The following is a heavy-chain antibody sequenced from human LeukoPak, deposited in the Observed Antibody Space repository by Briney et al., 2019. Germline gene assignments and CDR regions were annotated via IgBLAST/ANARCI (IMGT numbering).Heavy chain of an antibody. CDR2: IRSKAYGGTT. CDR3: TRALYDFWSGYFYYFDY. Sequence: GGSLRLSCTASGFTFGDYAMSWVRQAPGKGLEWVSFIRSKAYGGTTEYAASVKGRFTISRDDSKSIAYLQMNSLKTEDTAVYYCTRALYDFWSGYFYYFDYWGQGTLATVTS. CDR1: GFTFGDYA. D-gene: IGHD3-3*01. J-gene: IGHJ4*02. V-gene: IGHV3-49*04.